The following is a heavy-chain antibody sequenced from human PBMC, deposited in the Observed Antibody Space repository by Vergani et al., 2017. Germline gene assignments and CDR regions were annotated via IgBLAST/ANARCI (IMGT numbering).Heavy chain of an antibody. Sequence: EVQLVQSGAEVKRAGDSLKISCKGSGYSFTSYWIGWVRQMPGKGLEWMGIIYPGDSDTRYSPSFQGQVTISADKSISTAYLQWSSLKASDTAMYYCARSGGSSVYYYYYMDVWGKGTTVTVSS. V-gene: IGHV5-51*01. J-gene: IGHJ6*03. D-gene: IGHD6-6*01. CDR2: IYPGDSDT. CDR3: ARSGGSSVYYYYYMDV. CDR1: GYSFTSYW.